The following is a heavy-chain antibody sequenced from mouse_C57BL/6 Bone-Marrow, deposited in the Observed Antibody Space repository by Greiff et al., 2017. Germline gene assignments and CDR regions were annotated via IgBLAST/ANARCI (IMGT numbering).Heavy chain of an antibody. CDR1: GYTFTDYN. Sequence: VQLKQSGPELVKPGASVKIPCKASGYTFTDYNMDWVKQSHGKSLEWIGDINPNNGGTIYNQKFKGKATLTVDKSSSTAYMELRSLTSEDTAVYYCARRLLSGAMDYWGQGTSGTVSS. V-gene: IGHV1-18*01. J-gene: IGHJ4*01. CDR3: ARRLLSGAMDY. D-gene: IGHD2-13*01. CDR2: INPNNGGT.